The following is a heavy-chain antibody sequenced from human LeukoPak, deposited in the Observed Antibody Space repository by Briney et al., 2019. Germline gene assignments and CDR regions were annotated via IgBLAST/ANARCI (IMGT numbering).Heavy chain of an antibody. Sequence: GGSLRLSCAASGFTFDDYAMHWVRQAPGKGLEWISLINGDGGSTYYADSVKGRFAISRDNSKNSLYLQMNSLRTEDTALYYCAKDSWGTYYYGKDVWGQGTRVTVSS. J-gene: IGHJ6*02. CDR3: AKDSWGTYYYGKDV. D-gene: IGHD3-16*01. CDR1: GFTFDDYA. CDR2: INGDGGST. V-gene: IGHV3-43*02.